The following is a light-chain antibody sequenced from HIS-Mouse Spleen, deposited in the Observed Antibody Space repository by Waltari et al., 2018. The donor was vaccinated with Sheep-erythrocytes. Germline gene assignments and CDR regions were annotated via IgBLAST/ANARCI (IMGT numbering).Light chain of an antibody. CDR1: QSISSY. V-gene: IGKV1-39*01. J-gene: IGKJ2*01. CDR3: XXSYSTPXT. CDR2: AAS. Sequence: DIQMTQSPSSLSASVGDRVTITCRASQSISSYLNWYQQKPGKAPKLLIYAASSLQSGVPXXFSGSGSGTDFTLTISSLQPEDFVTXXXXXSYSTPXTFGQGTKLEIK.